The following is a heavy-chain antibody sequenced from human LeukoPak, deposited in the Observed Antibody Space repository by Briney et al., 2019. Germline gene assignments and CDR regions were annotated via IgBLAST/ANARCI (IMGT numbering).Heavy chain of an antibody. CDR3: ARAVGATRGFDP. D-gene: IGHD1-26*01. CDR1: GGSFSGYY. J-gene: IGHJ5*02. CDR2: INHSGST. Sequence: SKTLSLTCAVYGGSFSGYYWSWIRQPPGKGLEWIGEINHSGSTNYNPSLKSRVTISVDTSKNQFSLKLSSVTAADTAVYYCARAVGATRGFDPWGQGTLVTVSS. V-gene: IGHV4-34*01.